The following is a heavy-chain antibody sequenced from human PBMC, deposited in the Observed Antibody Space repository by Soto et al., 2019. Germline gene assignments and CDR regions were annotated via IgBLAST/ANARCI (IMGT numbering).Heavy chain of an antibody. CDR2: IYYSGST. J-gene: IGHJ5*02. CDR3: ARYSPELWFGELSWFDP. Sequence: QLQLQESGPGLVKPSETLSLTCTVSGCSISSSSYYWGWIRQPPGKGLEWIGSIYYSGSTYYNPSLKSRVTISVDTSKNQCSLKLSSVTAADTAVYYCARYSPELWFGELSWFDPWGQGTLVTVSS. V-gene: IGHV4-39*01. CDR1: GCSISSSSYY. D-gene: IGHD3-10*01.